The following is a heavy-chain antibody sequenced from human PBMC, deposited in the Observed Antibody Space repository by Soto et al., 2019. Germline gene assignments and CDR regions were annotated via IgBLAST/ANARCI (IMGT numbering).Heavy chain of an antibody. V-gene: IGHV3-33*03. CDR1: GFSFSSYG. CDR3: ARAQYTGSYFDACDV. CDR2: IWYDGSNK. D-gene: IGHD1-26*01. J-gene: IGHJ3*01. Sequence: GGSLRLSCAASGFSFSSYGMHWVRQAPGKGLDWVAVIWYDGSNKYYAESVKGRFTISRDNSKNTLYVQMNSLTVEDAAVYYCARAQYTGSYFDACDVWGQGTMVTVSS.